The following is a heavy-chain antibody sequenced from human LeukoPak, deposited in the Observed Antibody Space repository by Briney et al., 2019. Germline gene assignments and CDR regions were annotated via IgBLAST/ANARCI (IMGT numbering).Heavy chain of an antibody. Sequence: PSETLSLTCTVSGGSITSGGLYWTWIRQHPGKGLEWIGYIYFDGSTFYNSALTSRVTISVDRSKTQFSLRLSSVTAADTAVYFFARSSTVVTSAFFYHWGQGTLVTVSS. J-gene: IGHJ4*02. V-gene: IGHV4-31*03. CDR3: ARSSTVVTSAFFYH. D-gene: IGHD4-23*01. CDR1: GGSITSGGLY. CDR2: IYFDGST.